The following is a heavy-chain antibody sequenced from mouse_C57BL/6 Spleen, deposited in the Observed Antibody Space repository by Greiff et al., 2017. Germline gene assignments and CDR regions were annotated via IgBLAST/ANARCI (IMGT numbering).Heavy chain of an antibody. J-gene: IGHJ4*01. Sequence: EVKVVESGGGLVKPGGSLKLSCAASGFTFSSYTMSWVRQTPEKRLEWVATISGGGGNTYYPDSVKGRFTISRDNAKNTLYLQMSSLRSEDTALYYCARHGWSAMDYWGQGTSVTVSS. CDR2: ISGGGGNT. CDR3: ARHGWSAMDY. V-gene: IGHV5-9*01. CDR1: GFTFSSYT. D-gene: IGHD2-3*01.